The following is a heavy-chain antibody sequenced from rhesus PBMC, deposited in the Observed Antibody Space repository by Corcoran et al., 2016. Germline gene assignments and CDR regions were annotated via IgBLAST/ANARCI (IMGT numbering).Heavy chain of an antibody. CDR3: ARDAYENRVTTGEYFEF. J-gene: IGHJ1*01. Sequence: QVKLQQWGEGLVKPSETLSLTCAVSGGSINGYSYWSWIRQAPGKGLEWIGNIDGNSASTNYNPSLKNRVTISQDTSKNQFSLKLSSVTAADTAVYYCARDAYENRVTTGEYFEFWGQGALVTVSS. D-gene: IGHD4-23*01. CDR1: GGSINGYSY. V-gene: IGHV4-73*01. CDR2: IDGNSAST.